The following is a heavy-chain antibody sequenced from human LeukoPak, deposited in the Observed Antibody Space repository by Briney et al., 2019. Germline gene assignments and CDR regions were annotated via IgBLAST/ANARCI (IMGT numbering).Heavy chain of an antibody. D-gene: IGHD3-22*01. Sequence: SETLSLTCAGYGGSFSGYYWSWIRQPPGKGLEWIGEINHSGSTNYNPSLKSRVTISVDTSKNQFSLKLSSVTAADTAVYYCARGERIKYYYDSSGYYNYWGQGTLVTVSS. CDR2: INHSGST. J-gene: IGHJ4*02. CDR1: GGSFSGYY. V-gene: IGHV4-34*01. CDR3: ARGERIKYYYDSSGYYNY.